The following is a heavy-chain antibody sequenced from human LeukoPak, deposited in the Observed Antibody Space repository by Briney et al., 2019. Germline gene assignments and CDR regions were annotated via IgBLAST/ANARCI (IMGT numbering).Heavy chain of an antibody. D-gene: IGHD5-12*01. Sequence: GGSLRLSCPASGFTFSSYWMSWVRPAPGKGLEWVANIKQDGSEKYYVDSVKGRFTISRDNAKNSLYLQMNSLRAEDTAVYYCVRDGGVSGYDLLDYWGQGTLVTVSS. J-gene: IGHJ4*02. CDR3: VRDGGVSGYDLLDY. CDR1: GFTFSSYW. CDR2: IKQDGSEK. V-gene: IGHV3-7*01.